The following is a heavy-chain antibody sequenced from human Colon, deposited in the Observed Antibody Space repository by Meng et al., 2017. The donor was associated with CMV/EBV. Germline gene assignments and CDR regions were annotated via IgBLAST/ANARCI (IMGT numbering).Heavy chain of an antibody. CDR2: VYYSGIT. CDR1: GDSITSGSYI. J-gene: IGHJ4*02. V-gene: IGHV4-39*07. D-gene: IGHD3-10*01. Sequence: QLQLQASGPGLVTSSETLSLSCTVSGDSITSGSYIWGWIRQPPGKGLEWIGNVYYSGITHYNPSLKSRVTISVDTSKNQFSLKLNSVTAADTAIYYCVRRMVRGGLDYFDYWGQGTLVTVSS. CDR3: VRRMVRGGLDYFDY.